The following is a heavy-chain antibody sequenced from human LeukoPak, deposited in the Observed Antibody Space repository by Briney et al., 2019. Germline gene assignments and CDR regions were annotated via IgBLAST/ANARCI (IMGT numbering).Heavy chain of an antibody. CDR2: INPKSGAA. J-gene: IGHJ4*02. CDR1: GYIFSDYY. Sequence: ASVKVSCKASGYIFSDYYMHWVRQTPGQGLEWLGWINPKSGAADYAQQFRGRVTMTRDTSINTDYMEMKRVTSDDTAVYYCARGAEAETSPLDFWGQGTLVIVS. V-gene: IGHV1-2*02. CDR3: ARGAEAETSPLDF. D-gene: IGHD6-13*01.